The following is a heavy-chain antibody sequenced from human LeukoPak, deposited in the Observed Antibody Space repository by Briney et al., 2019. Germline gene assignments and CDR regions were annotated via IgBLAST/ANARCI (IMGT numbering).Heavy chain of an antibody. CDR2: INPTGGST. D-gene: IGHD2-2*01. V-gene: IGHV1-46*01. CDR1: GYTFTSYY. Sequence: ASVKVSCKASGYTFTSYYMHWVRQAPGQGLEWMGLINPTGGSTGYAQKFQGRVTMTRDMSTSTDYMELSSLRSEDTAIYYCARDNFRGSTVFDYWGQGTLVTVSS. CDR3: ARDNFRGSTVFDY. J-gene: IGHJ4*02.